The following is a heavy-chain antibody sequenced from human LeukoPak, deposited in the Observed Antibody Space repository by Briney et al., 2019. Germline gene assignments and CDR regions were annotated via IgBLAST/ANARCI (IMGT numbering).Heavy chain of an antibody. Sequence: GGSLRLSCAASGFTFSNYWMSWVRQAPGKGLEWVANIKQDGSEKNYVDSVKGRFTISRDNAKNSLYLQINSLRAEDTAVYYCASEARSLEWLSQGGQGALVTVSS. CDR1: GFTFSNYW. CDR3: ASEARSLEWLSQ. V-gene: IGHV3-7*01. J-gene: IGHJ4*02. D-gene: IGHD3-3*01. CDR2: IKQDGSEK.